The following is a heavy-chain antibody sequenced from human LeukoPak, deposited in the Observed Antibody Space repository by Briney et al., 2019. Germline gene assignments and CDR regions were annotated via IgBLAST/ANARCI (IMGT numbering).Heavy chain of an antibody. CDR3: ARDPNGDYIGAFDF. CDR2: ITGGGRT. Sequence: GGSLRLSCAASGFTFNNYAMMWVRQAQGQGLEWVSAITGGGRTYYADSVKGRFTISRDNSKNTLYLQMNSLRAEDTALYFCARDPNGDYIGAFDFLGQGTVDTVSS. CDR1: GFTFNNYA. D-gene: IGHD4-17*01. V-gene: IGHV3-23*01. J-gene: IGHJ3*01.